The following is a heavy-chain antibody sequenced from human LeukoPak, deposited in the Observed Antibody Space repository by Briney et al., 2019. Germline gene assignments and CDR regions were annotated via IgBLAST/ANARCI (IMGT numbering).Heavy chain of an antibody. CDR3: ARGTVPYYYDSSGYYAFWFDP. V-gene: IGHV1-2*02. CDR1: GYTFTGYY. D-gene: IGHD3-22*01. Sequence: ASVKVSCKASGYTFTGYYMHWVRQAPGQGLEWMGWINPNSGGTNYAQKFQGRVTMTRDTSISTAYMELSGLRSDDTAVYYCARGTVPYYYDSSGYYAFWFDPWGQGTLVTVSS. CDR2: INPNSGGT. J-gene: IGHJ5*02.